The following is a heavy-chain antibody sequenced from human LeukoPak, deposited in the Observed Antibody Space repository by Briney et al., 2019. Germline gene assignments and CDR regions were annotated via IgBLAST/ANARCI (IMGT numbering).Heavy chain of an antibody. CDR1: GFTFTGYW. J-gene: IGHJ4*02. D-gene: IGHD4-17*01. CDR2: VKPDGSEE. CDR3: ARTTTVTTQFAY. V-gene: IGHV3-7*01. Sequence: PGGSLRLSCAASGFTFTGYWMSWVRQAPGKGLEWVANVKPDGSEEYYVDSVKGRFTISRDNAKTPVDLQMNSLRAEDTAIYYCARTTTVTTQFAYWGQGPLVTVPS.